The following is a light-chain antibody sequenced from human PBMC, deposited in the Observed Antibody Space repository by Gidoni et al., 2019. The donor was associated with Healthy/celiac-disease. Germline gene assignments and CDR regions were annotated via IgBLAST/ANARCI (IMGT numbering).Light chain of an antibody. Sequence: DIQMPPPHSSLSASVGDRVTITCPASQSISSYLNWYQQKPGQAPKLLIYAPSSLQSEVPSRCSGSGSGTDFTLTISSLQPEDVATFYCHQSYSTPPHTFXQXTKLEIK. CDR1: QSISSY. V-gene: IGKV1-39*01. CDR2: APS. CDR3: HQSYSTPPHT. J-gene: IGKJ2*01.